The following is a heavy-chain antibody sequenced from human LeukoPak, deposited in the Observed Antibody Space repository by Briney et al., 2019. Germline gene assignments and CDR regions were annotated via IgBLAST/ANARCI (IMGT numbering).Heavy chain of an antibody. J-gene: IGHJ4*02. D-gene: IGHD3-10*01. CDR3: VRDNYGVDY. V-gene: IGHV3-74*03. CDR1: GFTFSRYW. Sequence: PGGSLKLSCAASGFTFSRYWMQWVRQAPGKGLVWVSHINSDGSSTTYADSVKGRFTTSRDNAKKTLYLQMNSLRAEDTAVYYCVRDNYGVDYWGQGTLVTVSS. CDR2: INSDGSST.